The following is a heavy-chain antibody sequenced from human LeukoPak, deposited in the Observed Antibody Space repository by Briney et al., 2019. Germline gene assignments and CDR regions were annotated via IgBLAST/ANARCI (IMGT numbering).Heavy chain of an antibody. D-gene: IGHD3-10*01. V-gene: IGHV3-33*01. CDR3: AREVRGVAPGDY. Sequence: GRSLRLSCAASAFTFSSYGMHWVRQAPGKGLEWVAVIWYDGSNKYYADSGKGRFTISRDNSKNTLYLQMNSLRAEETAVYYCAREVRGVAPGDYWGQGTLVTVSS. CDR1: AFTFSSYG. J-gene: IGHJ4*02. CDR2: IWYDGSNK.